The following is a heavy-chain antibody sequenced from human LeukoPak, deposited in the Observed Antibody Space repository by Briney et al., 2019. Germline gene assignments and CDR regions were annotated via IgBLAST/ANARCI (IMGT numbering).Heavy chain of an antibody. Sequence: KPSETLSLTCTVSGGSISSSSYYWGWIRQPPGKGLEWIGSIYYSGSTYYNPSLKSRVTISVDTSKNQFSLKLSSVTAADTAVFYCARHDADSYNGGPFDYWGQGTLVTVSS. CDR3: ARHDADSYNGGPFDY. D-gene: IGHD5-24*01. CDR1: GGSISSSSYY. V-gene: IGHV4-39*01. J-gene: IGHJ4*02. CDR2: IYYSGST.